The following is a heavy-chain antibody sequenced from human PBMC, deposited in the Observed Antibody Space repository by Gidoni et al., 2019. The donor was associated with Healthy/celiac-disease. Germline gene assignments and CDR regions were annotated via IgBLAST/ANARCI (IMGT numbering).Heavy chain of an antibody. CDR1: GYSISSGYY. D-gene: IGHD6-19*01. CDR3: ARDREYSSGWYFDY. Sequence: QVQLQASGPGLVKPSETLSLTCTVSGYSISSGYYWGWIRQPPGKGLEWIGSIYHSGSTYYNPSLKSRVTISVDTSKNQFSLKLSSVTAADTAVYYCARDREYSSGWYFDYWGQGTLVTVSS. CDR2: IYHSGST. V-gene: IGHV4-38-2*02. J-gene: IGHJ4*02.